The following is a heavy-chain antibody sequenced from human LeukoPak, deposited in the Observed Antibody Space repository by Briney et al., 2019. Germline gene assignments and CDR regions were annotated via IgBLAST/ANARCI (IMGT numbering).Heavy chain of an antibody. Sequence: SETLSLTCTVSGYSISSGYYWGWIRQPPGKGLEWIGSIYHSGSTYYNPSLKSRVTISVDTSKNQFSLKLSSVPAADSAVYYCARHIVVVVAATPTNYMDVWGKGTTVTISS. V-gene: IGHV4-38-2*02. J-gene: IGHJ6*03. CDR3: ARHIVVVVAATPTNYMDV. D-gene: IGHD2-15*01. CDR1: GYSISSGYY. CDR2: IYHSGST.